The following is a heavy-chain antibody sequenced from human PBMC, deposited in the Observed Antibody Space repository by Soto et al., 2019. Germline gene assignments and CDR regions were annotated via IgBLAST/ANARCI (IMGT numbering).Heavy chain of an antibody. CDR2: IRVGGGDT. D-gene: IGHD6-19*01. CDR1: GFTFSSSA. Sequence: EVRLLESGGGLAQPGGSRRLSCAASGFTFSSSAMNWVRQAPGKGLEWVSSIRVGGGDTFYADSVRGRFTVSRDISRNTLYLQMNSLRAEDTAIYYCAKCSVGTVRTSGWCNWFDPWGQGTLVIVSS. J-gene: IGHJ5*02. CDR3: AKCSVGTVRTSGWCNWFDP. V-gene: IGHV3-23*01.